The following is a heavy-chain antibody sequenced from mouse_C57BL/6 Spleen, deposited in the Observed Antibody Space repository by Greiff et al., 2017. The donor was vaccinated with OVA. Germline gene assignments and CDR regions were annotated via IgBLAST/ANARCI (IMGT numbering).Heavy chain of an antibody. V-gene: IGHV5-4*03. CDR1: GFTFSSYA. CDR2: ISDGGSYT. D-gene: IGHD1-1*01. J-gene: IGHJ1*03. CDR3: ARGGGSSLWYFDV. Sequence: EVTLVESGGGLVKPGGSLKLSCAASGFTFSSYAMSWVRPTPEKRLEWVATISDGGSYTYYPDNVKGRFTISRDNAKNNLYLQMSHLKSEDTAMYYCARGGGSSLWYFDVWGTGTTVTVSS.